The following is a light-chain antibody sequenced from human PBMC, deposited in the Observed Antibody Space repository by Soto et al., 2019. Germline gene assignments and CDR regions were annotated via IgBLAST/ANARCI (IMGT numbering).Light chain of an antibody. V-gene: IGLV3-9*01. CDR3: QVWDSSTYVV. CDR2: RDN. CDR1: YIASRN. J-gene: IGLJ3*02. Sequence: SYELTQPLSVSVALGQTARITCGGTYIASRNVHWYQQKPGQAPVLVIYRDNNRPSGLPERFSGSNSGNTATLTISRAQAGDEADYYCQVWDSSTYVVFGGGTKLTVL.